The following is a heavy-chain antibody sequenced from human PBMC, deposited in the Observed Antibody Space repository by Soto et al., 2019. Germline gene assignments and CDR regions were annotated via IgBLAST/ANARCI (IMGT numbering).Heavy chain of an antibody. J-gene: IGHJ6*02. CDR3: ARDPRVPAYYYGMDV. V-gene: IGHV3-30-3*01. CDR1: GFTFSSYA. CDR2: ISYDGSNK. D-gene: IGHD2-2*01. Sequence: QVQLVESGGGVVQPGRSLRLSCAASGFTFSSYAMHWVRQAPGKGLEWVAVISYDGSNKYYADSVKGRFTISRDNSKNTLYLQMNSLRAEDTAVYYCARDPRVPAYYYGMDVWGQGTTVTVSS.